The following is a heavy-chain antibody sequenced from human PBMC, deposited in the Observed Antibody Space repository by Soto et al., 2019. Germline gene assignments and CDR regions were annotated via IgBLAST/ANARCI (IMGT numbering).Heavy chain of an antibody. CDR2: IFYSGNS. V-gene: IGHV4-31*03. D-gene: IGHD6-19*01. CDR1: GVSISRGGYY. J-gene: IGHJ1*01. Sequence: PSETLSLTCTVSGVSISRGGYYWSWIRQHPGKGLEWIGDIFYSGNSQYNPSLKSRVTISVDTSKNQFSLKLSSVTAADTAVYYCASGQYSSAWYRAEYFQHWGQGTLVTVSS. CDR3: ASGQYSSAWYRAEYFQH.